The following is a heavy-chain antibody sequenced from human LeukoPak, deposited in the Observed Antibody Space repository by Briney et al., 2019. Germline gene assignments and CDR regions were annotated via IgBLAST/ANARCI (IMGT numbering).Heavy chain of an antibody. CDR3: ARGGYYDFWSGYYTVVEFDY. Sequence: GGSLRLSCAASGFTFSSYGMHWVRQAPGKGLEWVAVIWYDGSNKYYADSVKGRFTISRDNSKNTLYLQMNSLRAEDTAVYYRARGGYYDFWSGYYTVVEFDYWGQGTLVTVSS. J-gene: IGHJ4*02. D-gene: IGHD3-3*01. CDR1: GFTFSSYG. V-gene: IGHV3-33*01. CDR2: IWYDGSNK.